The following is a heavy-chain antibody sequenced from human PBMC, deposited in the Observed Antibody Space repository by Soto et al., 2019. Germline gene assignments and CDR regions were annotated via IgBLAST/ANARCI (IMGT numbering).Heavy chain of an antibody. Sequence: QVQLVESGGGLVNPGGSLRLSCAASGFTFSDYYMNWIRQGPGKGLEWVSYISTRSSTIHYAASVKGRFTISRDNAKNSLYLQMNSLRAEDTAVYYCARFTPDYYDSSGYWGAMDVWGQGTTVTVSS. V-gene: IGHV3-11*01. J-gene: IGHJ6*02. CDR3: ARFTPDYYDSSGYWGAMDV. D-gene: IGHD3-22*01. CDR2: ISTRSSTI. CDR1: GFTFSDYY.